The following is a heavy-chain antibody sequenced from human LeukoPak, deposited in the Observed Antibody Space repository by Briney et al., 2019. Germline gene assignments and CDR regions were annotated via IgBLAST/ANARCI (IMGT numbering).Heavy chain of an antibody. V-gene: IGHV1-18*01. CDR2: ISTYNGNT. J-gene: IGHJ4*02. Sequence: ASVKVSCKASGYTFNSFSINWVRQAPGQGLEWMGWISTYNGNTNHSQKLQGRVTMTTDTSTSTAYMELRSLRSDDTAVYYCAIEWGYCGATSCGYYFDCWGQGTLVTVSS. CDR3: AIEWGYCGATSCGYYFDC. CDR1: GYTFNSFS. D-gene: IGHD2-2*01.